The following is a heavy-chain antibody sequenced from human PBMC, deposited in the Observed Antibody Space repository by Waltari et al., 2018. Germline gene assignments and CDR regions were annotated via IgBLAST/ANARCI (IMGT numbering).Heavy chain of an antibody. CDR3: ARDNPLYYATFGHYYYGMDV. D-gene: IGHD3-16*01. CDR1: SGSIPGYY. CDR2: IHFAGST. J-gene: IGHJ6*02. Sequence: QVQLQESGPGLVKPSETLSLPCSVSSGSIPGYYWSWIRQPAGKGLEWIGRIHFAGSTNKNPSVTSRLTMLVDTSKNQVSLKLTSVTAADTAIYYCARDNPLYYATFGHYYYGMDVWGQGTTVTVSS. V-gene: IGHV4-4*07.